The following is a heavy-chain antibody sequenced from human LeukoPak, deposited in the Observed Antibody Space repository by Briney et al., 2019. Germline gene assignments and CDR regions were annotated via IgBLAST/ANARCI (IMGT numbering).Heavy chain of an antibody. CDR2: IYYSGST. CDR3: ARPVRSGGSPGWFDP. D-gene: IGHD2-15*01. V-gene: IGHV4-39*01. J-gene: IGHJ5*02. Sequence: SETLSLTCTVSGGSISGSSYYWGWIRQPPGKGLEWIGSIYYSGSTYYNPSLKSRVTISVDTSKNQFSLKLSSVTAADTAVYYCARPVRSGGSPGWFDPWGQGTLVTVSS. CDR1: GGSISGSSYY.